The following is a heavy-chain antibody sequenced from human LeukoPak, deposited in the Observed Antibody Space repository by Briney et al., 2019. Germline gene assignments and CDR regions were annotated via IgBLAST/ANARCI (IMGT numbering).Heavy chain of an antibody. CDR3: ARRDGHPRSGFDY. D-gene: IGHD5-24*01. CDR2: IYYSGST. Sequence: SKTLSLTCTVSGGSVSSSSYYWGWIRQPPGKGLEWIGSIYYSGSTYYNPSLKSRVTISVDTSKNQFSLKLSSVTAADTAVYYCARRDGHPRSGFDYWGQGTLVTVSS. J-gene: IGHJ4*02. CDR1: GGSVSSSSYY. V-gene: IGHV4-39*01.